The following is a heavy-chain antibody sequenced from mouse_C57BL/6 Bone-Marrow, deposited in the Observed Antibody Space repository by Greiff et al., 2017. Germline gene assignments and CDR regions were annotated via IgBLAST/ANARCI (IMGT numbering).Heavy chain of an antibody. J-gene: IGHJ3*01. CDR1: GYTFTSYW. CDR2: IHPNSGST. D-gene: IGHD2-1*01. Sequence: QVQLQQPGAELVKPGASVKLSCKASGYTFTSYWMHWVKQRPGQGLEWIGMIHPNSGSTNYNEKFKSKATLTVDKSSSTAYMQRSSLTSEDSAVYYCARGRFGNSFAYWGQGTLVTVSA. V-gene: IGHV1-64*01. CDR3: ARGRFGNSFAY.